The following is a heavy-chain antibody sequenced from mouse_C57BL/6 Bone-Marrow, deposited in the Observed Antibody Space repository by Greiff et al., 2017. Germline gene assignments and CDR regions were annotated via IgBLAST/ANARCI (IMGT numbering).Heavy chain of an antibody. J-gene: IGHJ4*01. CDR1: GFTFSSYT. Sequence: EVKLVESGGGLVKPGGSLKLSCAASGFTFSSYTMSWVRQTPEKRLEWVATISGGGGNTYYPDSVKGRFTISRDNAKNPLYMQMSSLRSEDTALFYCARRGFPYYAIDYWGQGTSVTVSS. V-gene: IGHV5-9*01. CDR2: ISGGGGNT. CDR3: ARRGFPYYAIDY.